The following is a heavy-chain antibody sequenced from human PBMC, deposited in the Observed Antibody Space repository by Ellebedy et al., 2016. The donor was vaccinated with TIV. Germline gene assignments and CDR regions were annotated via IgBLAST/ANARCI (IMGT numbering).Heavy chain of an antibody. D-gene: IGHD5-12*01. CDR2: INPNSGGT. J-gene: IGHJ4*02. V-gene: IGHV1-2*02. Sequence: AASVKVSCKASGYTFTGYYIHWVRQAPGQGLEWMGWINPNSGGTSYAQKFQGRVTMTRETSIRTAYMELSRLRSEDTAVYYCARRGYSGYDFLANTYYFDYWGQGTLVTVSS. CDR3: ARRGYSGYDFLANTYYFDY. CDR1: GYTFTGYY.